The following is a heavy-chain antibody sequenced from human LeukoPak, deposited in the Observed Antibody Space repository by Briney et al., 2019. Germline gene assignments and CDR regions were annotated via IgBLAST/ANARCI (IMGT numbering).Heavy chain of an antibody. Sequence: PSETLSLTCTVSGGSISTSSYYWVWIRQPPGKGLEWIGSIYYSGGTSYYPSLKSRVTMSVDTSKNQFSLRLSSVTAADTAVYYCATHTVTNRFDCWGQGTLVTVSS. CDR3: ATHTVTNRFDC. V-gene: IGHV4-39*01. CDR2: IYYSGGT. J-gene: IGHJ4*02. CDR1: GGSISTSSYY. D-gene: IGHD4-11*01.